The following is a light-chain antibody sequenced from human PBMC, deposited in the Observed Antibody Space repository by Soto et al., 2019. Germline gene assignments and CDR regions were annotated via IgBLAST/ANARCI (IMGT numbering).Light chain of an antibody. J-gene: IGKJ1*01. V-gene: IGKV1-9*01. CDR3: QQYHSYWT. CDR2: GAS. Sequence: DILLTQSPSFLSASVGDRVSITCRASQGISSYLAWYQQKPGKPPKVLIYGASNLQSGVPPRFSGSGSGTEFTLTISSLQTDDFSTYYCQQYHSYWTFGQGTKVDIK. CDR1: QGISSY.